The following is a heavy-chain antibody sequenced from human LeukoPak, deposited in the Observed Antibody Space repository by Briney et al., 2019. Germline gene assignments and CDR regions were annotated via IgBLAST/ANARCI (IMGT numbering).Heavy chain of an antibody. D-gene: IGHD5-24*01. Sequence: PGGSLRLSCAASGFTFSSYWMSWVRQAPGKGLEWVANIKQDGSEKYYVDSAKGRFTISRDNAKNSLYLQMNSLRAEDTAVYYCAKVSGWLRVPAFDIWGQGTMVTVSS. CDR2: IKQDGSEK. J-gene: IGHJ3*02. CDR3: AKVSGWLRVPAFDI. CDR1: GFTFSSYW. V-gene: IGHV3-7*01.